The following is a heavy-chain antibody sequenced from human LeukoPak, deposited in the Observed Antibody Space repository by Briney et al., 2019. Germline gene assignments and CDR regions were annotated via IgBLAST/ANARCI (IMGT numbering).Heavy chain of an antibody. V-gene: IGHV4-39*01. CDR1: GGSISSSSYY. CDR3: AWDSSSSRVFDY. D-gene: IGHD6-6*01. J-gene: IGHJ4*02. CDR2: IYYSGST. Sequence: SETLSLTCTVSGGSISSSSYYWGWIRQPPGKGLEWIGSIYYSGSTYYNPSLKSRVTISVDTSKNQFSQKLSSVTAADTAVYYCAWDSSSSRVFDYWGQGTLVTVSS.